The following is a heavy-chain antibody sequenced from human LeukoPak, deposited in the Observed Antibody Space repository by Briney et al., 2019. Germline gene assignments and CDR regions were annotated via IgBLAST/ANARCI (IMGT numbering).Heavy chain of an antibody. Sequence: GGSLRLSCTASGYTFSIYWMSWVRQAPGKGLGWVANIKQDGSEKYYVGSVKGRFTISRDNAKNSLYLQMNSLRAEDRAVYYCTRSDCSGGGCYSVRAFEIWGQGTMVAVSS. CDR2: IKQDGSEK. CDR3: TRSDCSGGGCYSVRAFEI. V-gene: IGHV3-7*01. CDR1: GYTFSIYW. J-gene: IGHJ3*02. D-gene: IGHD2-15*01.